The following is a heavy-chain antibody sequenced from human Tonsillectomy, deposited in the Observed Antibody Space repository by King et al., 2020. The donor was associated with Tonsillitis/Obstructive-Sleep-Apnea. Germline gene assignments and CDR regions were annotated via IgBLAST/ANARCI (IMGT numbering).Heavy chain of an antibody. CDR2: LSSSSSYI. D-gene: IGHD3-3*01. V-gene: IGHV3-21*01. Sequence: QLVQSGGGLVKPGGSLRLSCAASGFTFSSYSMNWVRQAPGKGLEWVSSLSSSSSYIYSADSVKGRFTISRDNAKNSLYLQMNSLRAEDTAVYYCARLITIFGVVIGKNWFDPWGQGTLVTVSS. CDR1: GFTFSSYS. J-gene: IGHJ5*02. CDR3: ARLITIFGVVIGKNWFDP.